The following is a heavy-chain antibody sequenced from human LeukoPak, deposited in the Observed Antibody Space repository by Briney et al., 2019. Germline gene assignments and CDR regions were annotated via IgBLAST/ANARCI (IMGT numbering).Heavy chain of an antibody. CDR2: IIPIFGIA. CDR1: GGTFSSYA. J-gene: IGHJ6*02. D-gene: IGHD2-2*01. Sequence: ASVKVSCKASGGTFSSYAISRVRQAPGQGLEWMGRIIPIFGIANYAQKFQGRVTITADKSTSTAYMELSSLRSEDTAVYYCARVDCSSTSCYGPNYGMDVWGQGTTVTVSS. V-gene: IGHV1-69*04. CDR3: ARVDCSSTSCYGPNYGMDV.